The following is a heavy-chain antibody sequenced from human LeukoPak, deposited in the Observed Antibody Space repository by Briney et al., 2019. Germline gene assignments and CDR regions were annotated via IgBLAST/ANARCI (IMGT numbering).Heavy chain of an antibody. CDR3: ARDREYFGRTIKY. CDR1: GFPFNAYA. J-gene: IGHJ4*02. Sequence: PGGSLRLSCAASGFPFNAYAMHWVRQAPGKGLEWVAVISCHGSQKYYADSVKGRFTISRDNSKNTVDLQMDDLRRDDTARYYCARDREYFGRTIKYWGQGILVTVSS. V-gene: IGHV3-30*01. D-gene: IGHD3-10*01. CDR2: ISCHGSQK.